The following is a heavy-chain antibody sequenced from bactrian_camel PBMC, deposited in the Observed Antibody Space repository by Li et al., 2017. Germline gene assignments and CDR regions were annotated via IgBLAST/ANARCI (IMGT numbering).Heavy chain of an antibody. CDR1: GYRYSGYC. J-gene: IGHJ7*01. Sequence: DVQLVESGGGSVQAGGSLRLSCGVSGYRYSGYCYGWFRQTPGMEREGVAVIDSRGTTNYGDSVKGRFTISEDNAKNTLYLEMNSLRPEDTAMYYCASGPWGYCTRTKWEGGMNNWAKEPRSPSP. V-gene: IGHV3S67*01. CDR2: IDSRGTT. D-gene: IGHD1*01.